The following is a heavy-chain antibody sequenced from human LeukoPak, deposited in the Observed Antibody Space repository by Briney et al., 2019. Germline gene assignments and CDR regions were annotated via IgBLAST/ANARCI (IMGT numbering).Heavy chain of an antibody. D-gene: IGHD3-3*01. CDR2: INPNSGDT. J-gene: IGHJ4*02. CDR3: ARGDYSNGYPYRLDS. Sequence: ASVKVSCKASGYTFTGHFIHWVRQASGQGLEWMGWINPNSGDTKYAQAFQGRVTMTRDTSISTAYMELNRLRSDDTAMYYCARGDYSNGYPYRLDSWGQGTLVTVSS. CDR1: GYTFTGHF. V-gene: IGHV1-2*02.